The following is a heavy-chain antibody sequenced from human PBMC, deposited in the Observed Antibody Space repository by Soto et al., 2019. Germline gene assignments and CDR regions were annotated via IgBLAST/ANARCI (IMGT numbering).Heavy chain of an antibody. CDR3: ARGPPHSSSWYWYFDL. V-gene: IGHV3-33*01. J-gene: IGHJ2*01. CDR2: IYYDGSIK. CDR1: GFTFNSFG. D-gene: IGHD6-13*01. Sequence: VQLVESGGGVVQPGRSLRLSCAASGFTFNSFGMHWVRQAPGKGLEWMAVIYYDGSIKYYGDSVKGRFTISRDNSKNTLYLQMNSLRAEDTALYYCARGPPHSSSWYWYFDLWGRGTLVTVSS.